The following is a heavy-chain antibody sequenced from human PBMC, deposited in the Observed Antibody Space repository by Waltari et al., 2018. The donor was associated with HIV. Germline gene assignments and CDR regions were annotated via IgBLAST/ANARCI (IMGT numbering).Heavy chain of an antibody. J-gene: IGHJ6*02. D-gene: IGHD2-2*01. CDR1: GYTFTSYD. Sequence: QVQLVQSGAEVKKPGASVKVSCKASGYTFTSYDINWVPQATGQGLEWMGWMNPNSGNTGYAQNFQARGTITRNTSISTAYMELSSLRSEDTAVYYCARLGYCSSTSCYYYYYYGMDVWGQGTTVTVSS. V-gene: IGHV1-8*01. CDR2: MNPNSGNT. CDR3: ARLGYCSSTSCYYYYYYGMDV.